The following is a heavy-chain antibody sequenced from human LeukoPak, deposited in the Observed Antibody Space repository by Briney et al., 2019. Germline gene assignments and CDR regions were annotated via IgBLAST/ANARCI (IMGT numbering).Heavy chain of an antibody. Sequence: GESLRLSCAASGFTFSSYSMNWVRQAPGKGLEWVSSISSSSSYIYYADSVKGRFTISRDNAKNSLYLQMNSLRAEDTAVYYCARDGDYYDSSAHDAFDIWGQGTMVTVSS. D-gene: IGHD3-22*01. V-gene: IGHV3-21*01. CDR1: GFTFSSYS. CDR3: ARDGDYYDSSAHDAFDI. J-gene: IGHJ3*02. CDR2: ISSSSSYI.